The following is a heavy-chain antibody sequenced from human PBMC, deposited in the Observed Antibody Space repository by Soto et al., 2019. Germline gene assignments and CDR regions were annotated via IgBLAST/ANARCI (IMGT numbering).Heavy chain of an antibody. Sequence: QVQLAQSANEVKKPGASVRVSCKAAGYTFIRYGIAWVRQAPGQGLEWMGWISPYNDYTVYAQKFQGRVSMTADTSTXTXDXYLRGLKSDDTAVYYCARGGYYDNSWGKLSHYGLDVWGQGTSVSVSS. CDR2: ISPYNDYT. CDR3: ARGGYYDNSWGKLSHYGLDV. CDR1: GYTFIRYG. J-gene: IGHJ6*02. D-gene: IGHD3-16*01. V-gene: IGHV1-18*01.